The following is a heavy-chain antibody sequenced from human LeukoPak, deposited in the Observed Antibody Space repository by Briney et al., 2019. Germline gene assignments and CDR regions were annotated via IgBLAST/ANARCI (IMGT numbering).Heavy chain of an antibody. CDR1: GFTFSSYA. CDR3: AKLHDYGDYYFDY. Sequence: GGSLRLSCAASGFTFSSYAMSWVRQAPGKGLEWVSAISGSGGGTYYADSVEGRFTISRDNSKNTLYLQMNSLRAEDTAVYYCAKLHDYGDYYFDYWGQGTLVTVSS. CDR2: ISGSGGGT. J-gene: IGHJ4*02. D-gene: IGHD4-17*01. V-gene: IGHV3-23*01.